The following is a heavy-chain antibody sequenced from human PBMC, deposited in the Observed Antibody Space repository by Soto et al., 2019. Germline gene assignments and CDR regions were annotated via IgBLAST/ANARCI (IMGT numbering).Heavy chain of an antibody. CDR2: ISGSGGST. Sequence: GGSLRLSCAASGFTFSSYAMSWVRQAPGKGLEWVSAISGSGGSTYYADSVKGRFTISRDNSKNTLYLQMNSLRAEDTAVYYCAKDYYGSGSYYIVYYYMDVWGKGTTVTVSS. V-gene: IGHV3-23*01. J-gene: IGHJ6*03. CDR1: GFTFSSYA. CDR3: AKDYYGSGSYYIVYYYMDV. D-gene: IGHD3-10*01.